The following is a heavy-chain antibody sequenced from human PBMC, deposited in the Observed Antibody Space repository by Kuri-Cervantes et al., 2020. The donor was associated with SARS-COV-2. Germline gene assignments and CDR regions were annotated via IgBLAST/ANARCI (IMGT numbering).Heavy chain of an antibody. CDR1: GFTFSSYA. V-gene: IGHV3-53*01. Sequence: GESLKIYCAASGFTFSSYAMSWVRQAPGKGLEWVSVIYSGGSTYYADSVKGRFTISRDNSKNTLYLQMNSLRAEDTAVYYCARSYCSSTSCPRWFDPWGQGTLVTVSS. CDR3: ARSYCSSTSCPRWFDP. J-gene: IGHJ5*02. CDR2: IYSGGST. D-gene: IGHD2-2*01.